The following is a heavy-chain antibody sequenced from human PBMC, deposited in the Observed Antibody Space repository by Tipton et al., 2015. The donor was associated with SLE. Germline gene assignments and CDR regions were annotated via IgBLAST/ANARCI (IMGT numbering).Heavy chain of an antibody. CDR3: ARDPHHAFDI. CDR1: GFTFSSYW. CDR2: ISGSGGST. Sequence: LSLTCAASGFTFSSYWMHWVRQAPGKGLEWVSAISGSGGSTYYADSVKGRFTISRDNAKNSLYLQMNSLRAEDTAVYYCARDPHHAFDIWGQGTMVTVSS. J-gene: IGHJ3*02. V-gene: IGHV3-21*04.